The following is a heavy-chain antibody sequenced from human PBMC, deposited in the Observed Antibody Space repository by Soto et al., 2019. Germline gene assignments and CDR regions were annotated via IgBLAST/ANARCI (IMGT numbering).Heavy chain of an antibody. V-gene: IGHV4-59*08. D-gene: IGHD1-26*01. J-gene: IGHJ3*02. CDR2: IYYSGST. CDR1: GGSISSYY. CDR3: ARLGATYDAFDI. Sequence: LSLTCTVSGGSISSYYCSWIRQPPGKGLEWIGYIYYSGSTNYNPSLKSRVTISVDTSKNQFSLKLSSVTAADTAVYYCARLGATYDAFDIWGQGTMVTVSS.